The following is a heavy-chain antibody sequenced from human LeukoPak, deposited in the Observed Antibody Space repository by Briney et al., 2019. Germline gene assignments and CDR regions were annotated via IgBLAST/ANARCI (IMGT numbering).Heavy chain of an antibody. CDR2: ISSSGGST. Sequence: GGSLRLSCAASGFTFSSFAMSWVRQAPGKGLEWVSAISSSGGSTYYADSVKGRFTISRDNSKNTLYLQMNSLRAEDTAVYYCAKDRGSLYATIPYDAFDIWGQGTMVTVSS. CDR3: AKDRGSLYATIPYDAFDI. D-gene: IGHD5-12*01. J-gene: IGHJ3*02. CDR1: GFTFSSFA. V-gene: IGHV3-23*01.